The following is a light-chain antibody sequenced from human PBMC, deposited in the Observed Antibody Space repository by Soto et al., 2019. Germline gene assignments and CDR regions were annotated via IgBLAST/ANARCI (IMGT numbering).Light chain of an antibody. J-gene: IGLJ1*01. CDR3: CSYVGSYSYV. Sequence: QSVLTQPRSVSGSPGQSVTISCTGASSDVGGYNSVSWYQQHPGKAPKLMIYDVTKRPSGVPDRFSGSKSGYTASLTISGLQAEDEADYYCCSYVGSYSYVFGTGTKVTAL. CDR2: DVT. CDR1: SSDVGGYNS. V-gene: IGLV2-11*01.